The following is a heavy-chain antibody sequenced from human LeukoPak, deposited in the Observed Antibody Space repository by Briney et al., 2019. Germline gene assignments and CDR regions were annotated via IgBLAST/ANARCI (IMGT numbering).Heavy chain of an antibody. CDR2: IYYTGTT. J-gene: IGHJ2*01. V-gene: IGHV4-59*01. CDR1: GGSISSYY. D-gene: IGHD6-13*01. CDR3: ARDFSTFYWYLDL. Sequence: SETLSLTCTVSGGSISSYYWSWIRQPAGKGLEWIGYIYYTGTTNYNPSLKSRVTISVDTSKNQFSLKLSSVTAADTAVYYCARDFSTFYWYLDLWGRGTLVTVSS.